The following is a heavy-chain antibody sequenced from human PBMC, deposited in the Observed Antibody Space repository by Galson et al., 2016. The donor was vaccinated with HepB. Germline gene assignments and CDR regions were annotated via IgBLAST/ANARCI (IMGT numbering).Heavy chain of an antibody. CDR2: IIPIVGSP. V-gene: IGHV1-69*13. Sequence: SVKVSCKASGGTSKTYDLNWVRRAPGQGLEWMGGIIPIVGSPTYSQKFQGRLTITADDSTNTAYMELRSLGSDDTAKYYCARWLTGGCWAAFDIWGQGTLVTVSS. J-gene: IGHJ1*01. CDR3: ARWLTGGCWAAFDI. D-gene: IGHD3-16*01. CDR1: GGTSKTYD.